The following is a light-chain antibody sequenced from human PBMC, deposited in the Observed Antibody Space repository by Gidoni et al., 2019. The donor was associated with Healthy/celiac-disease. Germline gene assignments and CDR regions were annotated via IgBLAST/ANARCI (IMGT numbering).Light chain of an antibody. V-gene: IGKV3-15*01. J-gene: IGKJ1*01. CDR3: QQYNNWPQA. Sequence: EIVMTQSPATLSVSPGERATLSCRASQSVSSNLAWYQQKPGQAPRLLIYGASTRATGIPARFSGSGSGTEFTLTISSLQSEDFAVYYCQQYNNWPQAFXQXTKVEIK. CDR1: QSVSSN. CDR2: GAS.